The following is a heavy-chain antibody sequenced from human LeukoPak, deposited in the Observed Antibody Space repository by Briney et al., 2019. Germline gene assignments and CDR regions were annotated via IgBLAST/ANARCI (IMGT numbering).Heavy chain of an antibody. Sequence: SVKVSCKASGGTFSSYAISWVRQAPGQGLEWMGGIIPIFGTANYAQKFQGRVTITTDESTSTAYMELSSLRSEDTAVYYCAAYIVVVPAAIGGWFDPWGQGTLVTVSS. D-gene: IGHD2-2*02. J-gene: IGHJ5*02. CDR2: IIPIFGTA. CDR3: AAYIVVVPAAIGGWFDP. CDR1: GGTFSSYA. V-gene: IGHV1-69*05.